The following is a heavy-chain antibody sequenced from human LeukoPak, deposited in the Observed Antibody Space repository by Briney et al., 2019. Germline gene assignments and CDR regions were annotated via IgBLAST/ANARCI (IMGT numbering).Heavy chain of an antibody. CDR1: GFTFSSYS. CDR2: ISSSSSTI. CDR3: ARDINDY. Sequence: GGSLRLSWAASGFTFSSYSMNWARQAPGKGLEWVSYISSSSSTIYYADSVKGRFTISRDNAKNSLYLQMNRLRDEDMGVYYCARDINDYWGQGTLVTVSS. V-gene: IGHV3-48*02. J-gene: IGHJ4*02.